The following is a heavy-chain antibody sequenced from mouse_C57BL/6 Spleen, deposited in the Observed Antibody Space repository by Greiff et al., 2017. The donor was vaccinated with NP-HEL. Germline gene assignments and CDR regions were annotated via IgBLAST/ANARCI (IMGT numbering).Heavy chain of an antibody. Sequence: VQLQQSGPELVKPGASVKISCKASGYTFTDYYMNWVKQSHGKSLEWIGDINPNNGGTSYNQKFKGKATLTVDKSSSTAYMELRSLTSEDSAVYYCASVITTVVANWYFDVWGTGTTVTVSS. J-gene: IGHJ1*03. V-gene: IGHV1-26*01. CDR3: ASVITTVVANWYFDV. D-gene: IGHD1-1*01. CDR2: INPNNGGT. CDR1: GYTFTDYY.